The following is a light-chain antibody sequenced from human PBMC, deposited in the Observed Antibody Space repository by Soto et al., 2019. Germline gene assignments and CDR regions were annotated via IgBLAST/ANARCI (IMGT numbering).Light chain of an antibody. V-gene: IGKV3-11*01. J-gene: IGKJ5*01. CDR2: DAS. CDR1: QSVKTF. Sequence: EIVLTHSPATLSLSPGERASLSCASSQSVKTFLVWYQQRPGQAPRLLIHDASHRAAGIPARLSGSGFGTDFTLTISSLEPEDAAVYYCPRRSNWLPITFGQGTRLEIK. CDR3: PRRSNWLPIT.